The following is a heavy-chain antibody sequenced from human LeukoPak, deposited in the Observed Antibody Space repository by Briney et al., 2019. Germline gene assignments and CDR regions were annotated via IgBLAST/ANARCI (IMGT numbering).Heavy chain of an antibody. D-gene: IGHD1-26*01. V-gene: IGHV3-7*01. CDR1: GFTFSSYW. CDR3: ARSPYTESYYGDAFDI. Sequence: GGSLRLSCAASGFTFSSYWMSWVRQAPGKGLEWVANIKRDGSEKYYADSVKGRFTISRDNAKNSLYLQLNSLRAEDTAVYYCARSPYTESYYGDAFDIWGQGTMVTVSS. CDR2: IKRDGSEK. J-gene: IGHJ3*02.